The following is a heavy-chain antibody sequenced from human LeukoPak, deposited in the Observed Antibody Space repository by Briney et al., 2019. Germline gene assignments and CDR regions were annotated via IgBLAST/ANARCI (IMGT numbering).Heavy chain of an antibody. V-gene: IGHV4-59*01. CDR3: VRNFYDGSDYSSPFDY. CDR2: IHYSGTT. J-gene: IGHJ4*02. CDR1: GDSINKSC. D-gene: IGHD3-22*01. Sequence: SETLSLTCTVFGDSINKSCWNWIRQPPGKALEWIAYIHYSGTTNYNPSLKSRVTISMDTSKNQFSLNLNSVTAADTAVYYCVRNFYDGSDYSSPFDYWGQGTLVTVSS.